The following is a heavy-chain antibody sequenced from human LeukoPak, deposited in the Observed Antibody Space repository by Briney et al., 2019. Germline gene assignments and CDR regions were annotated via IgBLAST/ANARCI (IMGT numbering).Heavy chain of an antibody. Sequence: SVKVSCKASAYTFTGYYMHWVRQAPGQGLEWMGWINPNSGGTNYAQKFQGRVTMTRDTPISTAYMELTSLRSDDTAVYYCARAEVIDYWGQGTLVTVSS. J-gene: IGHJ4*02. CDR2: INPNSGGT. D-gene: IGHD3-22*01. CDR3: ARAEVIDY. CDR1: AYTFTGYY. V-gene: IGHV1-2*02.